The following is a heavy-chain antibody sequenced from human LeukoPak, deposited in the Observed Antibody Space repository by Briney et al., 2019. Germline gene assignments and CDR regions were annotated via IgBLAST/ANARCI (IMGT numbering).Heavy chain of an antibody. CDR3: AREASGGYFDY. Sequence: ASVKVSCKASGYTFNSYYMHWVRQAPGQGLEWVGLISPTGDSTNYAQTFRGRVTVTRDTSTNTVYMDLSSLRSEDTAVYYCAREASGGYFDYWGQGTLVIVSS. CDR1: GYTFNSYY. V-gene: IGHV1-46*02. D-gene: IGHD4-23*01. J-gene: IGHJ4*02. CDR2: ISPTGDST.